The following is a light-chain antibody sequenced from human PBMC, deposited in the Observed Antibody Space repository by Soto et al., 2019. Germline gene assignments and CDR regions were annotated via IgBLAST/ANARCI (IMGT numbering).Light chain of an antibody. CDR2: EVS. Sequence: QSALTQPASVSGSPGQSITISCTGTTNDVGTYNLISWYQHHPGKPPKIMIYEVSRRPSGVSNRFSGSKSGNTASLTISGLQAEDEADYYCCSYAGSTTFDVVFGGGTKLTV. CDR3: CSYAGSTTFDVV. CDR1: TNDVGTYNL. J-gene: IGLJ2*01. V-gene: IGLV2-23*02.